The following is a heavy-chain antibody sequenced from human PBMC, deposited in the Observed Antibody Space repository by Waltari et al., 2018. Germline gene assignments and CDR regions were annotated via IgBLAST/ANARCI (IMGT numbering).Heavy chain of an antibody. CDR2: IYYSGST. V-gene: IGHV4-59*01. Sequence: QVQLQESGPGLVKPSETLSLTCTVSGGSISSYYWSWIRQPPGKGLEWIGYIYYSGSTNYNPSLKSRVTISVDTSKNQFSLKLSSVTAADTAVYYCARQIPGGNSVAWDYWGQGTLVTVSS. CDR1: GGSISSYY. J-gene: IGHJ4*02. D-gene: IGHD2-21*02. CDR3: ARQIPGGNSVAWDY.